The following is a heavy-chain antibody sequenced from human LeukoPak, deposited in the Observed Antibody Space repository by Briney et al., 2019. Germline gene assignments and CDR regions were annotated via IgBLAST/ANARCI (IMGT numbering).Heavy chain of an antibody. CDR1: GFTFSSYG. CDR3: AKDPGRITIFGVVTFFDY. Sequence: TGGSLRLSCAASGFTFSSYGMHWVRQAPGKGLEWVAFIRYDGSNKYYADSVKGRFTISRDNSKNTLYLQMNSLRAEDTAVYYCAKDPGRITIFGVVTFFDYWGQGTLVTVSS. V-gene: IGHV3-30*02. CDR2: IRYDGSNK. J-gene: IGHJ4*02. D-gene: IGHD3-3*01.